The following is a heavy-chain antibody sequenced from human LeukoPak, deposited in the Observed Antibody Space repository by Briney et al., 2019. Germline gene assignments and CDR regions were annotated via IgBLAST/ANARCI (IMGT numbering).Heavy chain of an antibody. CDR3: ARDGGFCSGGFCYRLFDP. CDR2: ISDSSITM. J-gene: IGHJ5*02. CDR1: GFTFSSHN. D-gene: IGHD2-15*01. Sequence: GGSLRLSCAASGFTFSSHNMVWVRQPPGKGLEWISYISDSSITMYYADSVKGRFTISRDNAKNSLYLQMNSLRAEDTAVYYCARDGGFCSGGFCYRLFDPWGQGTLVTISS. V-gene: IGHV3-48*04.